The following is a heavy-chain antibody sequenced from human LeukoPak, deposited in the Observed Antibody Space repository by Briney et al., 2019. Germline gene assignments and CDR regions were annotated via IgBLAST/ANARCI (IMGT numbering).Heavy chain of an antibody. V-gene: IGHV4-39*01. CDR1: GGSISSSSYY. CDR2: IYYSGST. J-gene: IGHJ4*02. Sequence: PSETLSLTCTVSGGSISSSSYYWGWIRQPPGKGLEWIGSIYYSGSTYYNPSLKSRVTISVDTSKNQFSLKLSSVTAADTAVYYYARSMDFWSGPLWSYWGQGTLVTVSS. D-gene: IGHD3-3*01. CDR3: ARSMDFWSGPLWSY.